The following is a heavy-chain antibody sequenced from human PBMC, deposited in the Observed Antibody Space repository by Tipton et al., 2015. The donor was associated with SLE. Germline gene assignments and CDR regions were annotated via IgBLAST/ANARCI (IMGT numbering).Heavy chain of an antibody. CDR2: IYYSGST. CDR3: AKSGHRVHFYYYGLDV. CDR1: GGSITSSSFY. Sequence: TLSLTCTVSGGSITSSSFYWGWSRQPPGKGLAWIGGIYYSGSTYYNPSLKSRVTISVDTSKNQFSLQLSSVTAADTAVYYCAKSGHRVHFYYYGLDVWGQGTTVTVSS. J-gene: IGHJ6*02. V-gene: IGHV4-39*07. D-gene: IGHD1-26*01.